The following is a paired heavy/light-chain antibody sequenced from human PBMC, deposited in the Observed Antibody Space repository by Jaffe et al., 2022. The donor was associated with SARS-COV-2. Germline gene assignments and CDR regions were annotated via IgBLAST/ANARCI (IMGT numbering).Heavy chain of an antibody. Sequence: QVQLVESGGGVVQPGRSQRLSCRASGFTFSDHGMHWVRQAPGKGLEWVAVISYDGSKKDYADSVKGRFTISRDNSNNMVYVQMNGLRVEDTAVYYCAKGWSHGDFELDYNGMDVWGQGTTVTVSS. CDR1: GFTFSDHG. D-gene: IGHD4-17*01. CDR3: AKGWSHGDFELDYNGMDV. V-gene: IGHV3-30*18. CDR2: ISYDGSKK. J-gene: IGHJ6*02.
Light chain of an antibody. Sequence: DIQLTQSPSSLSASVGDSVAITCRTSQMISIYLNWYQQQPGRAPKLLIYGASRLLQGGVPSRFSGSGSGTVFTLTISSLQPEDVATYYCQQSYNLPFTFGPGTKVEI. V-gene: IGKV1-39*01. J-gene: IGKJ3*01. CDR3: QQSYNLPFT. CDR1: QMISIY. CDR2: GAS.